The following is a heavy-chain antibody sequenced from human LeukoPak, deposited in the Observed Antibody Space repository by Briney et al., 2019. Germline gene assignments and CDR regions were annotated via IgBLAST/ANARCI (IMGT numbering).Heavy chain of an antibody. V-gene: IGHV4-39*07. CDR1: GGSISSNSYY. CDR2: IYYSGST. Sequence: SETLSLTCTVSGGSISSNSYYWGWIRQPPGKGLEWIGSIYYSGSTYYNPSLKSRVTISVDTSKNQFSLKMNSVTAADTAVYYCAREGSSKFGFGSWGQGTLVTISS. D-gene: IGHD6-13*01. J-gene: IGHJ5*01. CDR3: AREGSSKFGFGS.